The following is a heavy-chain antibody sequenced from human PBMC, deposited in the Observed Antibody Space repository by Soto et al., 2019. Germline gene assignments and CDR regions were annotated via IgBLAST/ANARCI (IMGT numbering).Heavy chain of an antibody. CDR1: GGTFTSHA. V-gene: IGHV1-69*13. Sequence: ASVKVSCKASGGTFTSHAISWVRQAPGRGPEWMGGIIPIFGAANYAQKFQGRLTITADESTNTVYMELSSLRSEDTAVYYCAGENCRGTSRYRNDAFDFRGKGTVVTVS. CDR3: AGENCRGTSRYRNDAFDF. D-gene: IGHD2-15*01. J-gene: IGHJ3*01. CDR2: IIPIFGAA.